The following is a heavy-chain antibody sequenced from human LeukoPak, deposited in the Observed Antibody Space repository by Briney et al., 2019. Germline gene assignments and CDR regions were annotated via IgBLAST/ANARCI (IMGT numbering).Heavy chain of an antibody. D-gene: IGHD3-3*01. J-gene: IGHJ6*03. CDR3: AKAPSIRITTNYYMDV. CDR1: GFTFSSYG. CDR2: ISYDGSNK. V-gene: IGHV3-30*18. Sequence: PGGSLRLSCAASGFTFSSYGMHWVRQAPGKGLEWVAVISYDGSNKYYADSVKGRFTISRDNSKNTLYLQMNSLRAEDTAVYYCAKAPSIRITTNYYMDVWGKGTTVTVSS.